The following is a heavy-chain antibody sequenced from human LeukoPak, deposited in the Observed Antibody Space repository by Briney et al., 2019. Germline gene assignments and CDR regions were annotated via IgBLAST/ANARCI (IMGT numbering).Heavy chain of an antibody. D-gene: IGHD3-10*01. Sequence: PGGSLRLSCAASGFNFNNYWMTWVRQAPGKGLDWVANIKQDGGETYYVGSVKGRFTISRDNAKYSLYLQMNSLRAEDTAVYYCTSGRGSGYWGQGTPVTVSS. CDR3: TSGRGSGY. J-gene: IGHJ4*02. CDR1: GFNFNNYW. CDR2: IKQDGGET. V-gene: IGHV3-7*02.